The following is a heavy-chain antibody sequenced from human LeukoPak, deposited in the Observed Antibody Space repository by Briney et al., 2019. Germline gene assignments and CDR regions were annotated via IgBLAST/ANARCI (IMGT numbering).Heavy chain of an antibody. Sequence: GGSLRLSCAASGFTVSSNYMSWVRQAPGKGLEWVSVIYSGGSTYYADSVKGRFTISRDNSKNTLYLQMNSLRAEDTAVYYCAGEMTTVTTTIFDAFDIWGQGTMVTVSS. J-gene: IGHJ3*02. V-gene: IGHV3-66*01. D-gene: IGHD4-17*01. CDR3: AGEMTTVTTTIFDAFDI. CDR2: IYSGGST. CDR1: GFTVSSNY.